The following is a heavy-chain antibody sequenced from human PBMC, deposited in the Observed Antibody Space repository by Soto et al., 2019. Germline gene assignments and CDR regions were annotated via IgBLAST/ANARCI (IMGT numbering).Heavy chain of an antibody. Sequence: SETLSLTCAVYGGSFGGYSWSWIRQPPGKGLEWIGEINHSGSTNYNPALKSRVTISVDTSKNQFSLKLSSVTAADTAVYYCARGPAAIFGDAFDIWGQGTMVTVSS. CDR2: INHSGST. CDR1: GGSFGGYS. D-gene: IGHD3-10*02. J-gene: IGHJ3*02. CDR3: ARGPAAIFGDAFDI. V-gene: IGHV4-34*01.